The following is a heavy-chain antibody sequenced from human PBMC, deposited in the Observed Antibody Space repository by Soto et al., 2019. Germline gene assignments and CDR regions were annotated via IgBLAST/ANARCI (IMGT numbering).Heavy chain of an antibody. CDR3: ARHVAVPRTRGFDY. V-gene: IGHV4-4*02. D-gene: IGHD2-15*01. CDR2: IYHSGTT. CDR1: GGSISDNW. J-gene: IGHJ4*02. Sequence: QVQLQESGPGLVKPSGTLSLTCAVAGGSISDNWWSWVRQAPGKGLEWIGEIYHSGTTYYNPSLKGRVIILVDKSAIQISLTLSSVTAADTAVYYCARHVAVPRTRGFDYWGQGALVAGSS.